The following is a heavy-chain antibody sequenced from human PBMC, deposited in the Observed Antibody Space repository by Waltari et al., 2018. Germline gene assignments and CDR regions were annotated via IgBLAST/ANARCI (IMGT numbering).Heavy chain of an antibody. Sequence: EVQLVESGGGLVQPGGSLRLSCAASGFTFSSYWMSWVRQAPGKGLEWVANIKQDGSEKYYVDSVKGRFTISRDNAKNSPYLQMNSLRAEDTAVYYCARAVFWSGYLPDYWGQGTLVTVSS. D-gene: IGHD3-3*01. V-gene: IGHV3-7*03. CDR2: IKQDGSEK. CDR3: ARAVFWSGYLPDY. J-gene: IGHJ4*02. CDR1: GFTFSSYW.